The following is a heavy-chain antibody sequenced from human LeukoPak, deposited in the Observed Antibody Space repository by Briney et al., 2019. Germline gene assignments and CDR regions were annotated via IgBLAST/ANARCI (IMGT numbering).Heavy chain of an antibody. J-gene: IGHJ4*02. Sequence: PGGSLRLSCAASGFTVSSNYMSWVRQAPGKGLEWVSAISGSGGSTYYADSVKGRFTISRDNSKNTLYLQMNSLRAEDTAVYYCAKSAYDYGDHIDYWGQGTLVTVSS. CDR1: GFTVSSNY. V-gene: IGHV3-23*01. CDR3: AKSAYDYGDHIDY. D-gene: IGHD4-17*01. CDR2: ISGSGGST.